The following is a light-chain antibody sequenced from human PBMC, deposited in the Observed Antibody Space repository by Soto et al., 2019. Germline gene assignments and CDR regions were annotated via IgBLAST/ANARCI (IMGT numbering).Light chain of an antibody. Sequence: QSGLTQPACVSGSPGQAITISCAGTSSDVGGYNLVSLYQQHPGKAPKLMIYEDNERPSGVSNRFSGSKSGNTASLTISGLRAEDEADYYCCSYAGGSTYAFGTGTKVTVL. CDR2: EDN. CDR3: CSYAGGSTYA. J-gene: IGLJ1*01. CDR1: SSDVGGYNL. V-gene: IGLV2-23*01.